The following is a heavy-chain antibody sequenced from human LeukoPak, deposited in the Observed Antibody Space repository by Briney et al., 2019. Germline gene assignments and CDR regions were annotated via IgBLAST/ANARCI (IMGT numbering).Heavy chain of an antibody. CDR2: ISYDGGNK. V-gene: IGHV3-30*18. D-gene: IGHD6-13*01. J-gene: IGHJ6*02. CDR3: AKEEDSSSWHQYYYYYYGMDV. Sequence: GRSLRLSCAASGFTFSSYGMHWVRQAPGKGLEWVAVISYDGGNKYYADSVKGRFTISRDNSKNTLYLQMNSLRAEDTAVYYCAKEEDSSSWHQYYYYYYGMDVWGQGTTVTVSS. CDR1: GFTFSSYG.